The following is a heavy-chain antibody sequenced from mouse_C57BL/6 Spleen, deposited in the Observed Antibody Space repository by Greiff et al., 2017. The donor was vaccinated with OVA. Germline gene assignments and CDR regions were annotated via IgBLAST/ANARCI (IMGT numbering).Heavy chain of an antibody. CDR3: ASHYGNYRDYFGY. D-gene: IGHD2-1*01. CDR1: GSAFSSYW. Sequence: VQLQQSGAELVKPGASVKISCKASGSAFSSYWMNWVKQRPGKGLEWIGQIYPGDGDTNYNGKFTGKAPLTADKYSSTASRQLSILTSEDSAVYVYASHYGNYRDYFGYWGKGTTLTVSS. J-gene: IGHJ2*01. CDR2: IYPGDGDT. V-gene: IGHV1-80*01.